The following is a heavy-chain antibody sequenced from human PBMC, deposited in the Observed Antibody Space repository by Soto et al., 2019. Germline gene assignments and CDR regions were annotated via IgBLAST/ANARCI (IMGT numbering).Heavy chain of an antibody. V-gene: IGHV1-2*02. CDR1: GYTFTGCY. J-gene: IGHJ3*02. CDR2: INPNSGGT. CDR3: ARARSSSSWYGHAAFDI. D-gene: IGHD6-13*01. Sequence: ASVKVSCKASGYTFTGCYMHWVRQAPGQGLEWMGWINPNSGGTNYAQKFQGRVTMTRDTSISTAYMELSRLRSDDTAVYYCARARSSSSWYGHAAFDIWGQGTMVTVSS.